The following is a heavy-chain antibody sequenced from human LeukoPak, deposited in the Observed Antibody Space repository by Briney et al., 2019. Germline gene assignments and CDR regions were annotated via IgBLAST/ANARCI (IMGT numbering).Heavy chain of an antibody. Sequence: ASVKVSCKASGYTFTSYYMHWVRQAPGQGLEWMGIINPSGGSTSYAQKFQGRVTITRDTSTSTVYMELSSLRSEDPAVYYCARRQPLIAAAGTADPDYWGQGTLVTVSS. CDR3: ARRQPLIAAAGTADPDY. D-gene: IGHD6-13*01. CDR2: INPSGGST. CDR1: GYTFTSYY. J-gene: IGHJ4*02. V-gene: IGHV1-46*01.